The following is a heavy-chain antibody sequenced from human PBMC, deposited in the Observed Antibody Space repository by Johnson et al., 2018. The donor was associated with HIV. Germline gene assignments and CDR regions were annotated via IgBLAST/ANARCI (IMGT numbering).Heavy chain of an antibody. J-gene: IGHJ3*02. V-gene: IGHV3-9*01. D-gene: IGHD3-10*01. CDR3: ARDRGLDAFDI. Sequence: VQLVESGGGLVQPGRSLRLSCVASGFSFDDYAMHWVRQAPGKGREWVSGIRWNSGSIGYADSVKGRFTISRDNAKNTVYLQMNSLRGEDTAVYYCARDRGLDAFDIWGQGTMVTVSS. CDR1: GFSFDDYA. CDR2: IRWNSGSI.